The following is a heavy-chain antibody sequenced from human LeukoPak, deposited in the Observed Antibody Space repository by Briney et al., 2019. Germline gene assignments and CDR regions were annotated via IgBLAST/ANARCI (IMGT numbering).Heavy chain of an antibody. J-gene: IGHJ3*02. CDR3: AKERVGSSTRRGAFDI. CDR2: IRHDGSNK. Sequence: GGSLRLSCAASGFTFSTYGMHWVRQAPGKGPEWVAFIRHDGSNKYYGDSVKGRFTISRDNSKNTLYLQMNSLRAEDTAVYYCAKERVGSSTRRGAFDIWGQGTMVTVSS. V-gene: IGHV3-30*02. D-gene: IGHD6-13*01. CDR1: GFTFSTYG.